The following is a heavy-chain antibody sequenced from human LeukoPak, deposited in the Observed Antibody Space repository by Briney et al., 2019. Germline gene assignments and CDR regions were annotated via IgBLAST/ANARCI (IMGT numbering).Heavy chain of an antibody. Sequence: SGRSLRLSCAASGFTFDDYAMHWVRQAPGKGLEWVSGISWNSGSIGYADSVKGRFTISRDNAKNSLYLQMNSLRAEDTALYYCAKGYYGDLFLPDYWGQGTLVTVSS. V-gene: IGHV3-9*01. CDR3: AKGYYGDLFLPDY. J-gene: IGHJ4*02. D-gene: IGHD4-17*01. CDR1: GFTFDDYA. CDR2: ISWNSGSI.